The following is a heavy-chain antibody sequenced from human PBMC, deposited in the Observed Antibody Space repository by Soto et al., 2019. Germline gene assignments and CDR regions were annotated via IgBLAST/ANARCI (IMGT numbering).Heavy chain of an antibody. V-gene: IGHV3-30*09. CDR3: AKARHSTSWYGPEADF. CDR1: GFIFSDYA. D-gene: IGHD6-13*01. CDR2: ISYGGDNK. Sequence: QVQLVESGGGVVQPGRSLRLSCAASGFIFSDYAMHWVRQAPGKGLEWVAVISYGGDNKYYADSVRGRFAISRDNLKNTLDLQMNRLNPEDTAVYHCAKARHSTSWYGPEADFWGQGTLVTVSS. J-gene: IGHJ4*02.